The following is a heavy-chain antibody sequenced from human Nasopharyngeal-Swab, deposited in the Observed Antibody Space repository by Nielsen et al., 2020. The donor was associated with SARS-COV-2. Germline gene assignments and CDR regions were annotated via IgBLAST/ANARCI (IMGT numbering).Heavy chain of an antibody. CDR1: GFTFSTYW. D-gene: IGHD2-15*01. CDR2: INQDGSEK. J-gene: IGHJ2*01. CDR3: AREFCSGGTCYGYFDL. V-gene: IGHV3-7*03. Sequence: GGSLRLSCAASGFTFSTYWMSWVRQAPGKGLEWVANINQDGSEKYYVDSVKGRFTISRDNAKDSLYLQMNSLRAEDTAIYYCAREFCSGGTCYGYFDLWGRGTLVTVSS.